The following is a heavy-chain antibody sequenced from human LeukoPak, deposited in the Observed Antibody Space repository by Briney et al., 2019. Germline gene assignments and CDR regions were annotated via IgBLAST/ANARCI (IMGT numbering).Heavy chain of an antibody. J-gene: IGHJ4*02. CDR3: ARDSTERGPFDY. CDR2: IIPIFGTA. D-gene: IGHD4-17*01. CDR1: GGTFISYA. V-gene: IGHV1-69*13. Sequence: SVKVSCKASGGTFISYAISWVRQAPGQGLEWMGGIIPIFGTANYAQKFQGRVTITADESTSTAYMELSSLRSEDTAVYYCARDSTERGPFDYWGQGTLVTVSS.